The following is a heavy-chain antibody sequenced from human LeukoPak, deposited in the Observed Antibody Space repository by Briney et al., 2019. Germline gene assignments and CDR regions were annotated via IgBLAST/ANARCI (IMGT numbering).Heavy chain of an antibody. V-gene: IGHV3-48*04. CDR1: GFTFSSYS. CDR3: ARDFHSGGNSVGVDYYYMDV. CDR2: ISSSSSTI. Sequence: PGGSLRLSCAASGFTFSSYSMNWVRQAPGKGLEWVSYISSSSSTIYYADSVKGRFTISRDNAKNSLYLQMNSLRAEDTAVYYCARDFHSGGNSVGVDYYYMDVWGKGTTVTVSS. J-gene: IGHJ6*03. D-gene: IGHD4-23*01.